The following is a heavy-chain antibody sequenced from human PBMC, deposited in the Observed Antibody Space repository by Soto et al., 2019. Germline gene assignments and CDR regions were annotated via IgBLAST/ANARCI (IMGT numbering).Heavy chain of an antibody. J-gene: IGHJ4*02. CDR2: ISYSGST. CDR3: ARRGSGGIGVAGTSFDN. D-gene: IGHD6-19*01. Sequence: QLQLQESGPGLVKPSETLSLTCTVSGGSITSSNYYWGWIRQPPGKGLEWIGKISYSGSTYYNPSPKSRVTIAVDTSQNQFSLRLSSVTVADTALYYWARRGSGGIGVAGTSFDNWGQGTLVTVSS. CDR1: GGSITSSNYY. V-gene: IGHV4-39*01.